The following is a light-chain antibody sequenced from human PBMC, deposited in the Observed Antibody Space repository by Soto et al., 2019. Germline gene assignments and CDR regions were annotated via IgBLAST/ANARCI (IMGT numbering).Light chain of an antibody. Sequence: QSALTQPASVSGSPGQSITISCTGTSSDVGGYNYVSWYQQHPGTAPKLMIYDVSNRPSGVSNRFSGSKSGNTASLTIAGLQAEDDADYYCSSYTSSSTVVFGGGTKLTVL. V-gene: IGLV2-14*01. CDR3: SSYTSSSTVV. CDR2: DVS. CDR1: SSDVGGYNY. J-gene: IGLJ2*01.